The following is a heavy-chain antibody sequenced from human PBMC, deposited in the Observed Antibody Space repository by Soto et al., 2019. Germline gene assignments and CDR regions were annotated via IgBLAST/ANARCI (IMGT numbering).Heavy chain of an antibody. D-gene: IGHD4-17*01. Sequence: QVQLVESGAEVNRPGASVQVSCKASGYTLTDNNMHWVREAPVQGLEWMGWINPNGGTNYSEKFQGRVTMTRDTSISPAYMELSRLRSDDPAVYYCARSLTTLTTLLDYWGQGTLVTVSS. CDR3: ARSLTTLTTLLDY. V-gene: IGHV1-2*02. CDR2: INPNGGT. CDR1: GYTLTDNN. J-gene: IGHJ4*02.